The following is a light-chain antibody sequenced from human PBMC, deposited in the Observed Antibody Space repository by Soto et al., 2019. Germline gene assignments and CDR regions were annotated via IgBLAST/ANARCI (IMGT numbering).Light chain of an antibody. V-gene: IGKV3-11*01. Sequence: ESVLRQSPGTLSFAPGERVTLSCRASQSVSSSYLVWYQQKPGQAPRLLIYDASNRATGIPARFSGSGSGTDFTLTISSLEPEDFAVYYCQQRSNWLITFGQGTRLEI. CDR3: QQRSNWLIT. CDR2: DAS. J-gene: IGKJ5*01. CDR1: QSVSSSY.